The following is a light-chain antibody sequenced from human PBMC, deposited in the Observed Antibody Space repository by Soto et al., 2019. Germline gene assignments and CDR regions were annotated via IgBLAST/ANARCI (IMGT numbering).Light chain of an antibody. J-gene: IGKJ1*01. CDR3: QQYNNWLRTWT. V-gene: IGKV3-15*01. CDR1: QSVSSN. Sequence: EIVMTQSPATLSVSPGERATLSCRASQSVSSNLAWYQQKPGQAPRLLIYGASTRATGIPARFSGSGSGTEFTLTISSLQSEDFAVYYCQQYNNWLRTWTFGQG. CDR2: GAS.